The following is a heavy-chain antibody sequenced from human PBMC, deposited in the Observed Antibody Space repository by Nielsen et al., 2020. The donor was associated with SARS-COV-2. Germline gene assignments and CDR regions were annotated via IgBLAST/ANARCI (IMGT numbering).Heavy chain of an antibody. V-gene: IGHV4-39*07. D-gene: IGHD3-3*01. CDR3: ARDRARYDFWSGYPYYYYGMDV. J-gene: IGHJ6*02. CDR2: IYYSGST. Sequence: RQAPGKGLEWIGSIYYSGSTYHNPSLKSRVTISVDTSKNQFFLKLSSVTAADTAVYYCARDRARYDFWSGYPYYYYGMDVWGQGTTVTVSS.